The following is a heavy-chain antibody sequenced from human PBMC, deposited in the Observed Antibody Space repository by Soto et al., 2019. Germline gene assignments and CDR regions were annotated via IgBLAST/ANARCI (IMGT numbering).Heavy chain of an antibody. CDR2: IYYSGST. CDR3: ARPDSSSWAAPFGS. J-gene: IGHJ4*02. Sequence: PSETLSLTCIVSGESISGTIYYWGWIRQPPGKGLEWIGSIYYSGSTYYNPSLKSRVTISVDRSKNQFSLKLSSVTASDTAVYYCARPDSSSWAAPFGSWGQGTLVTVSS. CDR1: GESISGTIYY. V-gene: IGHV4-39*01. D-gene: IGHD6-13*01.